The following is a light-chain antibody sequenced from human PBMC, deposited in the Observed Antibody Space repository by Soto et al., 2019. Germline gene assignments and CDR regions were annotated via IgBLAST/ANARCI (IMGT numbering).Light chain of an antibody. CDR3: GTWDSSLSAGV. CDR2: DNN. Sequence: QSVLTQPPSVSAAPGQKVTISCSGSSSNIGDDYVSWYQQLPGTAPKLLIYDNNERPSGIPDRFSGSKSGTSATLDITGLQTGDEADYYCGTWDSSLSAGVLGGGTKLTVL. V-gene: IGLV1-51*01. CDR1: SSNIGDDY. J-gene: IGLJ2*01.